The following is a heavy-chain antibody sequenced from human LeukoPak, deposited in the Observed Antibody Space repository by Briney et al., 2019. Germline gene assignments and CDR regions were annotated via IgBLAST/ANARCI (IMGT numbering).Heavy chain of an antibody. CDR1: GFTFNSYW. V-gene: IGHV3-9*01. D-gene: IGHD6-13*01. Sequence: GGSLRLSCTASGFTFNSYWMSWVRQAPGKGLEWVSGISWNSGSIGYADSVKGRFTISRDNAKNSLYLQMNSLRAEDTALYYCAKDHGSAAAGFLDYWGQGTLVTVSS. CDR2: ISWNSGSI. J-gene: IGHJ4*02. CDR3: AKDHGSAAAGFLDY.